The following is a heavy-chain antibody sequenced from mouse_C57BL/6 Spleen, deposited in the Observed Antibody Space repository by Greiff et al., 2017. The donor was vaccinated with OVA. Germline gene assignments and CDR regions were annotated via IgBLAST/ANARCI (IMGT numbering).Heavy chain of an antibody. V-gene: IGHV5-12*01. D-gene: IGHD1-1*01. CDR3: ARLLRYYAMDY. CDR2: ISNGGGST. J-gene: IGHJ4*01. Sequence: EVKLMESGGGLVQPGGSLKLSCAASGFTFSDYYMYWVRQTPEKRLEWVAYISNGGGSTYYPDTVKGRFTISRDNAKNTLYLQMSRLKSEDTAMYYCARLLRYYAMDYWGQGTSVTVSS. CDR1: GFTFSDYY.